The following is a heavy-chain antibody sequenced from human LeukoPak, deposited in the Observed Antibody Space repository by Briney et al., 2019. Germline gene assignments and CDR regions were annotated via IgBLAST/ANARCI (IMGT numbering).Heavy chain of an antibody. CDR3: ARLAGGDGFDY. D-gene: IGHD5-24*01. CDR1: GYSFTSHW. Sequence: GASLKISGKGSGYSFTSHWIGGVRPLPGKGLAWLGHIYPGDSDTRYSPSFQGQLTISADKSISTAYLQWSSLKASDTAMYYCARLAGGDGFDYWGQGTLVTVSS. V-gene: IGHV5-51*01. CDR2: IYPGDSDT. J-gene: IGHJ4*02.